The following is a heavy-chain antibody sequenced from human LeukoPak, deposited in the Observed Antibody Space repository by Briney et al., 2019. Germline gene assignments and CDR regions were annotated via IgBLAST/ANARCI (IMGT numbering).Heavy chain of an antibody. D-gene: IGHD6-13*01. V-gene: IGHV1-69*13. J-gene: IGHJ5*02. CDR2: IIPIFGTA. Sequence: SVKVSCKASGGTFSSYAISWVRQAPGQGLEWMGGIIPIFGTANYAQKFQGRVTITADESTSTAYMELSSLRSEDTAAYYCARDRSPYSSSWSKFDPWGQGTLVTVSS. CDR1: GGTFSSYA. CDR3: ARDRSPYSSSWSKFDP.